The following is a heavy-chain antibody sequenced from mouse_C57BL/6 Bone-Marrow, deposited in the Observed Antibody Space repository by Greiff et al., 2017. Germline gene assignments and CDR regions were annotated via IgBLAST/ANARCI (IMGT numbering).Heavy chain of an antibody. D-gene: IGHD2-1*01. V-gene: IGHV1-50*01. CDR3: AREGVTERYLDV. Sequence: VQLQQPGAELVKPGASVKLSCKASGYTFTSYWMQWVKQRPGQGLEWIGEIDPSDGYTNYNQKFKGKATLTVDTSASTAYMQLSSLTSEDSAVYYCAREGVTERYLDVWGTGTTVTVSS. J-gene: IGHJ1*03. CDR2: IDPSDGYT. CDR1: GYTFTSYW.